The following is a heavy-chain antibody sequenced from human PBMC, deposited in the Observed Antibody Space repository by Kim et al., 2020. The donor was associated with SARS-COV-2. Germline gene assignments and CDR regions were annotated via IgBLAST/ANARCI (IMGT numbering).Heavy chain of an antibody. CDR3: TREWVTEKSHFDY. CDR2: IKEDGTET. D-gene: IGHD2-21*02. V-gene: IGHV3-7*01. CDR1: GFTFSGFW. Sequence: GGSLRLSCAASGFTFSGFWMSWVRQAPGKGLEWVANIKEDGTETYYLDSVEGRFTISRDNAKNSLYLQMNSLRAEDTAVYYCTREWVTEKSHFDYWGQGTLVTVSS. J-gene: IGHJ4*02.